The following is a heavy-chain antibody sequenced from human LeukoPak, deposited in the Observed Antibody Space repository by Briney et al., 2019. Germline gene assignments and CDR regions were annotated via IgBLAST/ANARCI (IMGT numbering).Heavy chain of an antibody. D-gene: IGHD6-19*01. V-gene: IGHV4-59*01. Sequence: TSETLSLTCTVSGGSINNYYWSWIRQPPGKGLECIGYIYYSGSPNYNPSLKSRVTISVDTSKNQFSLKLSSVTAADTAVYYCARARYSSGWYSDWGQGTLVTVSS. J-gene: IGHJ4*02. CDR2: IYYSGSP. CDR3: ARARYSSGWYSD. CDR1: GGSINNYY.